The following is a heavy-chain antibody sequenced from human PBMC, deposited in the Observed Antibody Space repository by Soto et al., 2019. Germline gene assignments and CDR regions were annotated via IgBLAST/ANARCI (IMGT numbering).Heavy chain of an antibody. J-gene: IGHJ6*02. Sequence: QVQLQQWGAGLLKPSETLSLTCAVYGGSFSGYYWSWIRQPPGKGLEWIGEINHSGSTNYNPSLKSRVTISVYTSKNQVSLKLRSVTAADTAVYYCAKRTARSRIAARENYYYYYYGMDVWGQGTTVTVSS. D-gene: IGHD6-13*01. CDR3: AKRTARSRIAARENYYYYYYGMDV. CDR1: GGSFSGYY. V-gene: IGHV4-34*01. CDR2: INHSGST.